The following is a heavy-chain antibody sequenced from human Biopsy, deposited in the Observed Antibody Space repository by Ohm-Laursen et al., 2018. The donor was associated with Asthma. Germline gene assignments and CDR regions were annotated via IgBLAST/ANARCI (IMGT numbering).Heavy chain of an antibody. V-gene: IGHV3-30*18. D-gene: IGHD1-26*01. CDR3: AKGGTYTTDRYAY. Sequence: SLRLSCAASGFTFSSYGMHWVRQAPGKGLEWVAVISYDGSNKYYADSVKGRFTISRDNSENTLYLQMSSLRADDTAVYYCAKGGTYTTDRYAYWGQGSLVTVSS. CDR2: ISYDGSNK. CDR1: GFTFSSYG. J-gene: IGHJ4*02.